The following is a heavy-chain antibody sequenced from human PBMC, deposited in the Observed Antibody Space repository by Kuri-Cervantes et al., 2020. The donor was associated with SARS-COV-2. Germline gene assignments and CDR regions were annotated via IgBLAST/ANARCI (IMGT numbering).Heavy chain of an antibody. CDR2: IIPIFGTA. D-gene: IGHD3-16*02. J-gene: IGHJ3*02. CDR1: GGTFSSYA. CDR3: ARVYPTSDAFDI. V-gene: IGHV1-69*05. Sequence: SVKVSCKASGGTFSSYAISWVRQAPGQGLEWMGGIIPIFGTANYAQKFQGRVTMTTDTSTSTASMELRSLRSDDTAVYYCARVYPTSDAFDIWGQGKMVTVSS.